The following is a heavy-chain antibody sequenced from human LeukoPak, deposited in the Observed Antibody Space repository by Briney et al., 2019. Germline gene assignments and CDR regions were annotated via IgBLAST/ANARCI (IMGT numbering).Heavy chain of an antibody. V-gene: IGHV3-48*04. D-gene: IGHD1-26*01. J-gene: IGHJ3*02. CDR2: ISSSGSTI. CDR3: ARENRRYSGITAERAFDI. Sequence: GGSLRLSCAASGFTFSSYGMHWVRQAPGKGLEWVSYISSSGSTIYYADSVKGRFTISRDNAKNSLYLQMNSLRAEDTAVYYCARENRRYSGITAERAFDIWGQGTMVTVSS. CDR1: GFTFSSYG.